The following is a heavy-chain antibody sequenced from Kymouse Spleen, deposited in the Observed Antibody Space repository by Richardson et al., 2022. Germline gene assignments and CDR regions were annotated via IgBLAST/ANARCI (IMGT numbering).Heavy chain of an antibody. D-gene: IGHD6-13*01. CDR3: ARGVAAAGTGYFQH. V-gene: IGHV4-39*01. CDR1: GGSISSSSYY. J-gene: IGHJ1*01. Sequence: QLQLQESGPGLVKPSETLSLTCTVSGGSISSSSYYWGWIRQPPGKGLEWIGSIYYSGSTYYNPSLKSRVTISVDTSKNQFSLKLSSVTAADTAVYYCARGVAAAGTGYFQHWGQGTLVTVSS. CDR2: IYYSGST.